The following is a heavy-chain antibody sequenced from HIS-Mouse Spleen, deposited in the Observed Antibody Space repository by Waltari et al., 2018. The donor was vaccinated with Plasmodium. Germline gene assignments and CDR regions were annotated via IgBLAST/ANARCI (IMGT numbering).Heavy chain of an antibody. V-gene: IGHV3-30*18. J-gene: IGHJ3*02. CDR1: GFTFSIYG. CDR2: ISYDGSNK. D-gene: IGHD5-12*01. Sequence: QVQLVESGGGVVQPGRSLRLSCAASGFTFSIYGLHWVRQAPGKGLEWVAVISYDGSNKYYADSVKGRFTISRDNSKNTLYLQMNSLRAEDTAVYYCAKGSFIGSGYDPWAFDIWGQGTMVTVSS. CDR3: AKGSFIGSGYDPWAFDI.